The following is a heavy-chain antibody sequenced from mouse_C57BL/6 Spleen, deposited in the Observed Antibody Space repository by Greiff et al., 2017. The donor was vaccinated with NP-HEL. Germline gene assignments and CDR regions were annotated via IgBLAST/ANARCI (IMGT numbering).Heavy chain of an antibody. CDR2: ISSGGSYT. D-gene: IGHD4-1*01. CDR1: GFTFSSYG. J-gene: IGHJ1*03. V-gene: IGHV5-6*02. CDR3: ARRTGTGYFDV. Sequence: EVKVVESGGDLVKPGGSLKLSCAASGFTFSSYGMSWVRQTPDKRLEWVATISSGGSYTYYPDSVKGRFTISRDNAKNTLYLQMSSLKSEDTAMYYCARRTGTGYFDVWGTGTTVTVSS.